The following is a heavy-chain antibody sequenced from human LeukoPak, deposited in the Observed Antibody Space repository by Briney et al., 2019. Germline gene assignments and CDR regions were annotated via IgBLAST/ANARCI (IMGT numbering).Heavy chain of an antibody. V-gene: IGHV3-74*01. CDR2: INRDGTIT. J-gene: IGHJ4*02. CDR3: ARESSSSLDY. CDR1: GFTFSTYW. Sequence: GGPLRLSCAASGFTFSTYWMHWVRQAPGKGLVWVSRINRDGTITTYADSVKGRFTISRDNAKNTLYLQMNSLRVEDTAVYYCARESSSSLDYWGQGTLVTVSS. D-gene: IGHD6-13*01.